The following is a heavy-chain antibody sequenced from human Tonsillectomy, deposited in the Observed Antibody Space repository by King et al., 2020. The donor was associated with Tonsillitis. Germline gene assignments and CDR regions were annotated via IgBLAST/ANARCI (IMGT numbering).Heavy chain of an antibody. CDR2: IVVGSGNT. V-gene: IGHV1-58*01. CDR1: GFTFATSA. D-gene: IGHD3-10*01. CDR3: AADVDSGTYHWFDP. J-gene: IGHJ5*02. Sequence: QLVQSGPEVKKPGTSVKVSCKASGFTFATSALQWVRPARGQRLEWIGWIVVGSGNTNYAQKFQERGTITRDMSTNTAYMELSTLRSEDTAVYFCAADVDSGTYHWFDPWGQGTLVTVSS.